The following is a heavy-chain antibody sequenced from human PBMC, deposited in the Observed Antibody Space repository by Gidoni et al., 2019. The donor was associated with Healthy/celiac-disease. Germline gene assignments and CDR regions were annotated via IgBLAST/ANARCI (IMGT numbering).Heavy chain of an antibody. CDR2: IYYSGRT. J-gene: IGHJ4*02. Sequence: QVQLQESGPGLVKPSETLSLTCTVSGGSISSYYWRWIRQPPGKGLEWIGYIYYSGRTNYNPALKSRVTISVDTSKNQFSLKLSSVTAADTAVYYCARDYGAHFDYWGQGTLVTVSS. D-gene: IGHD4-17*01. CDR3: ARDYGAHFDY. V-gene: IGHV4-59*01. CDR1: GGSISSYY.